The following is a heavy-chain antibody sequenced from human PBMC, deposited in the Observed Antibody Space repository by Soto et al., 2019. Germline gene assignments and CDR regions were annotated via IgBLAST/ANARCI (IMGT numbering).Heavy chain of an antibody. J-gene: IGHJ4*02. CDR3: ASAEQWLTIDY. V-gene: IGHV4-31*03. CDR2: IYYSGST. Sequence: QVQLQESGPGLVKPSQALSLTCTVSGGSISSGGYYWSWIRQHPGKGLEWIGYIYYSGSTYYNPCLESRVTISVDTSKNQFSLKLSSVTAADTAVYYCASAEQWLTIDYWGQGTLVTVSS. D-gene: IGHD6-19*01. CDR1: GGSISSGGYY.